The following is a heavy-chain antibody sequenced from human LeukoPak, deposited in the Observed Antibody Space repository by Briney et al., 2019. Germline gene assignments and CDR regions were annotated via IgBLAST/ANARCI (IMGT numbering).Heavy chain of an antibody. V-gene: IGHV3-30*18. D-gene: IGHD6-13*01. CDR3: AKDLAAAGTGTDY. CDR1: GFTFSSYG. J-gene: IGHJ4*02. CDR2: ISYDGSNK. Sequence: GGSLRLSCAASGFTFSSYGMHWVRQAPGKGLEWVAVISYDGSNKYYADSVKGRFTISRDNSKNTLYLQMNSLRAEDTAVYYCAKDLAAAGTGTDYWGQGTLVTVSS.